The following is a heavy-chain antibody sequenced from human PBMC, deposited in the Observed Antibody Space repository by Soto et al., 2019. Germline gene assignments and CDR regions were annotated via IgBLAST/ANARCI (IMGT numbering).Heavy chain of an antibody. D-gene: IGHD7-27*01. CDR2: INAGNGNT. Sequence: ASVKVSCKASGYTFTSYAMHWVRQAPGQRLEWMGWINAGNGNTKYSQKFQGRVTITRDTSASTAYMELSSLRSEDTAVYYCARDPTRGGDDAFDIWGQGTMVTVSS. CDR1: GYTFTSYA. J-gene: IGHJ3*02. CDR3: ARDPTRGGDDAFDI. V-gene: IGHV1-3*01.